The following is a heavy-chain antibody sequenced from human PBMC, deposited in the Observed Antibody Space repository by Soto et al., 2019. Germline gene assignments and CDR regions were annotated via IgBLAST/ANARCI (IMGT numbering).Heavy chain of an antibody. CDR3: ARWGTTGGLDV. D-gene: IGHD3-16*01. Sequence: QVQLVESGGGVVQPGTSLRLSCVGSGFTFRSYVIHWVHQAPGKGLEWVALTSYDGSNKYYDDSVKGRFTISRDNSRNTVDLQMDSPRLEGTALFYCARWGTTGGLDVWGQGTLVSVSS. CDR2: TSYDGSNK. J-gene: IGHJ4*02. CDR1: GFTFRSYV. V-gene: IGHV3-30*05.